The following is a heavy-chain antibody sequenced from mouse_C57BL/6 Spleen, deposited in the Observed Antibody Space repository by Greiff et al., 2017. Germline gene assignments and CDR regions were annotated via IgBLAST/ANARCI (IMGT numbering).Heavy chain of an antibody. CDR1: GFSLTSYG. D-gene: IGHD2-3*01. CDR2: IWSGGST. V-gene: IGHV2-4*01. CDR3: AKNYDGYFDV. Sequence: VMLVESGPGLVQPSQSLSITCTVSGFSLTSYGVHWVRQPPGKGLEWLGVIWSGGSTDYNAAFISRLSISKDNSKSQVFFKMNSLQADDTAIYYCAKNYDGYFDVWGTGTTVTVSS. J-gene: IGHJ1*03.